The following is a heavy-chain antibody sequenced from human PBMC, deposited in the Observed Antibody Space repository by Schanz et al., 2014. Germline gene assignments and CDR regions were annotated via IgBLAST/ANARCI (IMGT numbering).Heavy chain of an antibody. CDR2: ISIRGGNT. J-gene: IGHJ3*02. D-gene: IGHD3-10*01. V-gene: IGHV3-23*04. CDR1: GFTFSASA. Sequence: EVQLVESGGGLVQPGGSLKLSCAASGFTFSASAMHWVRQAPGKGLEWVSSISIRGGNTYYTDSVKGRFTISRDNSKNTLDLQRSSLRAEDTAVYYCARDQYYLGSENPFDIWGQGTMVTVSS. CDR3: ARDQYYLGSENPFDI.